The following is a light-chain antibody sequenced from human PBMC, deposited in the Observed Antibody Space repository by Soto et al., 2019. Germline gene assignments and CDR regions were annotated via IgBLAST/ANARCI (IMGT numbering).Light chain of an antibody. V-gene: IGKV3D-15*01. CDR1: QSVGSN. Sequence: EIVMSQSPATLSVSPGERATLSCRASQSVGSNLAWYQQKPGQAPRLLMYVASTRATGIPARFSGSGSETEFTLTISSLQSEDFAVYYCQHYNNWPPWTFGQGTKVDIK. CDR3: QHYNNWPPWT. J-gene: IGKJ1*01. CDR2: VAS.